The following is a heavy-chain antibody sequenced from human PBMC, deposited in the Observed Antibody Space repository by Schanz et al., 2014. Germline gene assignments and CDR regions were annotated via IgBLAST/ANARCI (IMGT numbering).Heavy chain of an antibody. J-gene: IGHJ4*02. V-gene: IGHV1-46*01. CDR1: GYTLSAYS. CDR3: ARSNYYDNSDYYNSFDY. D-gene: IGHD3-22*01. Sequence: QVQLVQSGPEVKKPGASVKVSCKASGYTLSAYSLHWVRQAPGQGLEWMGIVNPSVRGTHFAREFQGRVTNTADKSTSTAYMDLSSLRPEDTAVYYCARSNYYDNSDYYNSFDYWGQGTLVTVSS. CDR2: VNPSVRGT.